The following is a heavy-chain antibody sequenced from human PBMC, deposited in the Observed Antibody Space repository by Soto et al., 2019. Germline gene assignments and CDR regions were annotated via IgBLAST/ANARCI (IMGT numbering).Heavy chain of an antibody. J-gene: IGHJ5*02. D-gene: IGHD2-2*01. CDR2: IYYSGST. Sequence: SETLSLTCTVSGGSISSYYWSWIRQPPGKGLEWIGYIYYSGSTNYNPSLKSRVTISVDTSKNQFSLKLSSVTAADTAVYYCARVRVPAAIPRFDPWGQGTLVTVSS. V-gene: IGHV4-59*01. CDR1: GGSISSYY. CDR3: ARVRVPAAIPRFDP.